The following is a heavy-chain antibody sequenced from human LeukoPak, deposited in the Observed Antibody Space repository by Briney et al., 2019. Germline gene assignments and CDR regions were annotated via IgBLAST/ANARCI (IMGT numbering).Heavy chain of an antibody. Sequence: GGSLRLSCAASGFSLINYSMTWVRQAPGKGLEWVSVIYSGGSTYYADSVKGRFTISRDNSKNTLYLQMNSLRAEDTAVYYCARSNVLRYFDWSSGGYYYYMDVWGKGTTVTISS. D-gene: IGHD3-9*01. V-gene: IGHV3-66*01. CDR3: ARSNVLRYFDWSSGGYYYYMDV. CDR2: IYSGGST. J-gene: IGHJ6*03. CDR1: GFSLINYS.